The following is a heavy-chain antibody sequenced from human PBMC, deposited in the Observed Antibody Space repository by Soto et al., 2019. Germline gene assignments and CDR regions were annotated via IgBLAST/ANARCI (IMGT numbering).Heavy chain of an antibody. CDR2: ISGYNGNA. D-gene: IGHD2-15*01. J-gene: IGHJ4*02. CDR1: GYTFSSHG. V-gene: IGHV1-18*01. Sequence: QVQLVQSGAEVRKPGASVKVSCKASGYTFSSHGIIWVRQAPGQGLEWMGWISGYNGNAKYAQRFQGRVTMTTDTSTSTVYMDLRSLGSDDSAVYYCAREGSYGWDDCWGQGTLVTVSS. CDR3: AREGSYGWDDC.